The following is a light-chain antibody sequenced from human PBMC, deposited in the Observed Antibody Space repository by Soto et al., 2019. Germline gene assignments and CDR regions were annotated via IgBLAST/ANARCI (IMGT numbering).Light chain of an antibody. CDR2: LGS. J-gene: IGKJ2*01. CDR3: MQGLEDPNT. Sequence: IVMTQSPLSLPVTPGEPASISCRSSRSLLHSNGDNYLDWYLQKPGQSPQLLISLGSNRASGVSDRFSGSGSGTDFTLKISRVEAKDVGDYSFMQGLEDPNTFGQGTKLEIK. CDR1: RSLLHSNGDNY. V-gene: IGKV2-28*01.